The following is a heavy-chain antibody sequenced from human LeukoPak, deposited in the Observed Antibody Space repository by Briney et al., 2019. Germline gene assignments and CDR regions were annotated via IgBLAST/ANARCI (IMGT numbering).Heavy chain of an antibody. J-gene: IGHJ3*02. V-gene: IGHV4-61*01. CDR2: IYYSGCT. Sequence: SETLSLTCTVSGGSLSSGIYYWSWIRQPPGKGLEWIGYIYYSGCTNYNPSLKSRVTMSVETSKNQFSLKVTSVNAADTAVYYCARGYCTGGVCPDGFDIWGQGTMVTVSS. D-gene: IGHD2-8*02. CDR1: GGSLSSGIYY. CDR3: ARGYCTGGVCPDGFDI.